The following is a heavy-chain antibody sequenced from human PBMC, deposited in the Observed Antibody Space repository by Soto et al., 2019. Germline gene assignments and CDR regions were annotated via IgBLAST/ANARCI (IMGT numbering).Heavy chain of an antibody. D-gene: IGHD2-21*02. Sequence: QVQLVESGGGVVQPGRSLRLSCAASGFTFSSYAMHWFRQAPGKGWEGGPVISYEGSNKYYADSVKGRFTISRDNSKNTLYLQMNSLRAEDTAVYYCASAVVVTAILDYYGMDVWGQGTTVTVSS. J-gene: IGHJ6*02. CDR2: ISYEGSNK. CDR3: ASAVVVTAILDYYGMDV. V-gene: IGHV3-30-3*01. CDR1: GFTFSSYA.